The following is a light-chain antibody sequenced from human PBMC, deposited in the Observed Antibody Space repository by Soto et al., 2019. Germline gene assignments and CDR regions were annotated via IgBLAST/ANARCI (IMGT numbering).Light chain of an antibody. Sequence: EIVMTQSPATLSVSPGERATLSCRASQSVSSNLAWYQQKPGQAPRLLIYGASTRATGIPARFSGSCSGTEFTLTISRLQFEDFAVYYWQQYNNWPPWTFGHGTKVEIK. J-gene: IGKJ1*01. CDR2: GAS. CDR1: QSVSSN. CDR3: QQYNNWPPWT. V-gene: IGKV3-15*01.